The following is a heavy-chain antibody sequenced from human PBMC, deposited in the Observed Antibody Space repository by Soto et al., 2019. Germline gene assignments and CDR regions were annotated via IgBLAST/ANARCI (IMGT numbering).Heavy chain of an antibody. Sequence: TSETLSLTCAVYGGSFNDYYWSWIRQPPGKGLEWIGEINHTGHNNYNPSLKSRVTISVDTSKNQFSLKLSSVTAADTAVYYCARSGHLFDSWGQGILVTVS. CDR1: GGSFNDYY. CDR2: INHTGHN. D-gene: IGHD3-10*01. J-gene: IGHJ4*02. V-gene: IGHV4-34*01. CDR3: ARSGHLFDS.